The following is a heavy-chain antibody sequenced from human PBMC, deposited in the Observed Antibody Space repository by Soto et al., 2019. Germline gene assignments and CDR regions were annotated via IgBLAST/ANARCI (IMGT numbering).Heavy chain of an antibody. CDR2: IYHGGTT. Sequence: SETLSLTCTVSGYSISSGSYWGWIRQPPGKGPEWIASIYHGGTTFYNPSLKSRVTVSVDKSNNQFSLKLRSVTAADTAVYYCAKAHVMVVDGSTFDYWGHGTLVTVSS. CDR1: GYSISSGSY. V-gene: IGHV4-38-2*02. D-gene: IGHD6-19*01. J-gene: IGHJ4*01. CDR3: AKAHVMVVDGSTFDY.